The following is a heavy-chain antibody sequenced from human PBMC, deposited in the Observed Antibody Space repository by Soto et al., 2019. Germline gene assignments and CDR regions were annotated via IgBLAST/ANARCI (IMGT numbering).Heavy chain of an antibody. CDR2: ISAYNGNT. J-gene: IGHJ6*02. CDR3: ARDGVATNYYYYYGMDV. V-gene: IGHV1-18*01. CDR1: GYTFTSYG. D-gene: IGHD5-12*01. Sequence: QVQLVQSGAEVKKPGAPVKVSCKASGYTFTSYGISWVRQAPGQGLEWMGWISAYNGNTNYAQKLQGRVTMTTDTSTSTGYMELRSLRSDDTAVYYCARDGVATNYYYYYGMDVWGQGTTVTVSS.